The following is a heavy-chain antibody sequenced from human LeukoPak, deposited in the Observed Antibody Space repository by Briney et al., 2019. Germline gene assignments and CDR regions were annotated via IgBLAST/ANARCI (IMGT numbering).Heavy chain of an antibody. CDR3: ARNLVGKTDFDY. CDR1: GYTFTSYG. D-gene: IGHD6-19*01. CDR2: ISAYNGNR. J-gene: IGHJ4*02. Sequence: ASVNVSCKASGYTFTSYGISWVRQAPGQGLEWMGWISAYNGNRNYGQKFQGRVTMTTDTSASTVHMELIILRSEDTAVYYCARNLVGKTDFDYWGQGTLVTVSS. V-gene: IGHV1-18*01.